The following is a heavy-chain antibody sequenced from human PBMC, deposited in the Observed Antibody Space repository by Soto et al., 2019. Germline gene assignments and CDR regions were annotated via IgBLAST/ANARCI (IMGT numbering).Heavy chain of an antibody. CDR1: GFTFSSYR. CDR2: IWYDGSNK. J-gene: IGHJ4*02. Sequence: PGGSLRLACAASGFTFSSYRMHWVRQPPGKGLAWVAVIWYDGSNKYYADSVKGRFTISRDNSKNTLYLQMNSLRAEDTAVYYCARDKGYYDSSGSSSASFDYWGQGTLVTVSS. D-gene: IGHD3-22*01. CDR3: ARDKGYYDSSGSSSASFDY. V-gene: IGHV3-33*01.